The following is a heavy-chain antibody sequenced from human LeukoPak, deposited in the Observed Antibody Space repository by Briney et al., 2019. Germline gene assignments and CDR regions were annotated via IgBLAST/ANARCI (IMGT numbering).Heavy chain of an antibody. Sequence: IPSETLSLTCTVSGGSISSYYWSWIRQPPGKGLEWIGYIYYSGSTNYNPSLKSRVTISVDTSKNQFSLKLGSVTAADTAVYYCARGVKQQLAAFDYWGQGTLVTVSS. D-gene: IGHD6-13*01. J-gene: IGHJ4*02. V-gene: IGHV4-59*08. CDR1: GGSISSYY. CDR2: IYYSGST. CDR3: ARGVKQQLAAFDY.